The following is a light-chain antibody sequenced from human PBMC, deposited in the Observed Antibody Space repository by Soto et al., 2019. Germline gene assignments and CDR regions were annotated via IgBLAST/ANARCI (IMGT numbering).Light chain of an antibody. Sequence: EIVMTQSPPTLSVSPGERATLSCGASQSVRSNLAWYQQKPGQAPRLLIYGASTRATGIPARFSGSGSGTEFTLTISSLQSEDFAVYYCQQYNDWPPWTFGQGTNVEIK. CDR3: QQYNDWPPWT. CDR2: GAS. CDR1: QSVRSN. V-gene: IGKV3-15*01. J-gene: IGKJ1*01.